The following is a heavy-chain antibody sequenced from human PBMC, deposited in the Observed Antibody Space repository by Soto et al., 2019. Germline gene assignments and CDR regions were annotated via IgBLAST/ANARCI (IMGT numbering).Heavy chain of an antibody. V-gene: IGHV1-3*01. CDR2: INAGNGNT. Sequence: ASVKVSCKASGYTFTSYAMHWVRQAPGQRLEWMGWINAGNGNTKYAQKFQGRVTITRDTSTSTVYMELSSLRSEDTAVYYCARGMDALIVVVSYFDYWGQGSLVTVSS. CDR3: ARGMDALIVVVSYFDY. J-gene: IGHJ4*02. CDR1: GYTFTSYA. D-gene: IGHD3-22*01.